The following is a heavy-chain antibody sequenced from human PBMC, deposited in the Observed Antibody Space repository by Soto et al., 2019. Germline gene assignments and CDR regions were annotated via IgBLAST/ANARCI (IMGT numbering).Heavy chain of an antibody. Sequence: EASVKVSCKASGYTFTSYGIHWVRQAPGQRLEWMGWINAANGDTKYSPKFQGRVTITRDTSASAAYMELSSLRSEDTAVYYCVRRHVSATGIDWFDPCGQGTLVTVSS. CDR2: INAANGDT. V-gene: IGHV1-3*01. CDR3: VRRHVSATGIDWFDP. CDR1: GYTFTSYG. J-gene: IGHJ5*02. D-gene: IGHD6-13*01.